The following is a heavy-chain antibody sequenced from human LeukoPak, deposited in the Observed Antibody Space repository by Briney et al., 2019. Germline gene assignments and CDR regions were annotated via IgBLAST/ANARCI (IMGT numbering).Heavy chain of an antibody. CDR1: GGSISSVSYY. CDR3: ARADPLYYDILTGYLTFDY. V-gene: IGHV4-39*07. D-gene: IGHD3-9*01. CDR2: IYYSGST. J-gene: IGHJ4*02. Sequence: SETLSLTCTVSGGSISSVSYYWGWIRQPPGKGLEWIGSIYYSGSTNYNPSLKSRVTISVDKSKNQFSLKPSSVTAADTAVYYCARADPLYYDILTGYLTFDYWGQGTLVTVSS.